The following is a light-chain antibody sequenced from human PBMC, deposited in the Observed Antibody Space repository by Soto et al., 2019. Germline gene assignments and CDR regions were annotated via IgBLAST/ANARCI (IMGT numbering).Light chain of an antibody. J-gene: IGLJ1*01. CDR2: EVS. Sequence: QPVLAQPASVSGSPGQSITISCTGTSSDVGSFNYVSWYQQVPGKAPKLLIYEVSNRPSGVSNRFSGSKSGNTAYLTISGLQAEDEADYYCKSRTGSVTYVFGTGTKLTVL. CDR1: SSDVGSFNY. V-gene: IGLV2-14*01. CDR3: KSRTGSVTYV.